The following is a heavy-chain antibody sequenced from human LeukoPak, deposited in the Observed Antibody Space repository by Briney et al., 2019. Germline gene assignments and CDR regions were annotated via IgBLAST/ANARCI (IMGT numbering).Heavy chain of an antibody. Sequence: ASVKVSCKASGYTFTSYGISWVRQAPGQGLEWMGWISAYNGNTNYAQKLQGRVTMTTDTSTSTAYMELRSLRSDDTAVYYCARFLWFGELLDAFDIWGQGTMVTVCS. CDR2: ISAYNGNT. J-gene: IGHJ3*02. V-gene: IGHV1-18*01. D-gene: IGHD3-10*01. CDR3: ARFLWFGELLDAFDI. CDR1: GYTFTSYG.